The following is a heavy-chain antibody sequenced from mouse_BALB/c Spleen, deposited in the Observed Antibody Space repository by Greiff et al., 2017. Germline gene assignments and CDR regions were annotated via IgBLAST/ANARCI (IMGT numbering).Heavy chain of an antibody. J-gene: IGHJ4*01. Sequence: QVQLQQSGAELMKPGASVKISCKATGYTFSSYWIEWVKQRPGHGLEWIGEILPGSGSTNYNEKFKGKATFTADTSSNTAYMQLSSLTSEDSAVYYCARGGNSLYAMDYWGQGTSVTVSS. CDR2: ILPGSGST. CDR3: ARGGNSLYAMDY. D-gene: IGHD2-1*01. V-gene: IGHV1-9*01. CDR1: GYTFSSYW.